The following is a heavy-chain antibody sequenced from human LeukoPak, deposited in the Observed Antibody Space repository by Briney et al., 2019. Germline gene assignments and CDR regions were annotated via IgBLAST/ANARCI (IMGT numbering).Heavy chain of an antibody. J-gene: IGHJ4*02. D-gene: IGHD2-21*01. V-gene: IGHV3-11*06. CDR1: GLTLSDSY. CDR3: ARVVGDTGYYFDP. Sequence: GGSLRLSCAASGLTLSDSYMTWIRQSPGQGLEWVSYISIGTSHIKYADSVKGRFTISRDDARNSLYLQMNSLRAEDTAVYYCARVVGDTGYYFDPWGQGTLVTVSS. CDR2: ISIGTSHI.